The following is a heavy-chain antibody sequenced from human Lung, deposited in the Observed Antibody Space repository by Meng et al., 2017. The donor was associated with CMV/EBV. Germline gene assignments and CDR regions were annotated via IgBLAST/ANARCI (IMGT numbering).Heavy chain of an antibody. V-gene: IGHV3-23*01. CDR1: GFTFSSYA. J-gene: IGHJ4*02. CDR2: ISGSGGST. Sequence: GESLKISCAASGFTFSSYAMSWVRQAPGKGLEWVSAISGSGGSTYYADSVKGRFTISRDNSKNTLYLQMNSLRAEDTAVYYCAKDDKPTKYIVVVPAAADYXGRGXLVTSSS. D-gene: IGHD2-2*01. CDR3: AKDDKPTKYIVVVPAAADY.